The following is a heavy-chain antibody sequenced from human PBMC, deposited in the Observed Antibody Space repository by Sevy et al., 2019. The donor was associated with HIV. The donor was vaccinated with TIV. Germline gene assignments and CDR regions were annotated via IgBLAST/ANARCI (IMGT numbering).Heavy chain of an antibody. CDR1: GYSFSSYA. CDR3: ARPSPRIAAAASAFYDN. V-gene: IGHV3-23*01. D-gene: IGHD6-13*01. CDR2: INGRGGST. J-gene: IGHJ4*02. Sequence: GGSLRLSCVVSGYSFSSYAISWVRQAPGKGLEGVSTINGRGGSTYYADSVKGRFTISSDNPKNTLFLQMINLRVDDTAIYYCARPSPRIAAAASAFYDNWGQGTLVTVSS.